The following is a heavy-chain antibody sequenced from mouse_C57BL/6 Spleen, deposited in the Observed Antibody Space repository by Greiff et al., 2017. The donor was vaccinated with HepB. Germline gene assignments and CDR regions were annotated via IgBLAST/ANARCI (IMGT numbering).Heavy chain of an antibody. D-gene: IGHD1-1*01. CDR2: ISYDGSN. CDR3: ASEDYYGSSPSWFAY. V-gene: IGHV3-6*01. CDR1: GYSITSGYY. J-gene: IGHJ3*01. Sequence: EVKPQESGPGLVKPSQSLSLTCSVTGYSITSGYYWNWIRQFPGNKLEWMGYISYDGSNNYNPSLKNRISITRDTSKNQFFLKLNSVTTEDTATYYCASEDYYGSSPSWFAYWGQGTLVTVSA.